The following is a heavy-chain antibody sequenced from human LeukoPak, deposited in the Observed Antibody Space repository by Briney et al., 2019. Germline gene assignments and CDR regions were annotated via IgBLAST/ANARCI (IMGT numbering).Heavy chain of an antibody. CDR2: ISYDGSNK. V-gene: IGHV3-30*18. D-gene: IGHD3-10*01. J-gene: IGHJ4*02. CDR1: GFTFSSYG. CDR3: AKDVDGSGSYYFDY. Sequence: PGGSLRLSCAASGFTFSSYGMHWVRQAPGKGLEWVAVISYDGSNKYYADSVKGRFTISRDNSKNTLYLQMNSLRAEDTAVYYCAKDVDGSGSYYFDYWAREPWSPSPQ.